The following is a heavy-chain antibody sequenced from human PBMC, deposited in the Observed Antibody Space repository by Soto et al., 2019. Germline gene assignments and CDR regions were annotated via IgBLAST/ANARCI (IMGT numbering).Heavy chain of an antibody. D-gene: IGHD3-9*01. CDR1: GGSFSGYY. CDR3: ARDPGDILTGYSPRYYFDY. V-gene: IGHV4-31*11. J-gene: IGHJ4*02. CDR2: IYYSGST. Sequence: SETLSLTCAVYGGSFSGYYWSWIRQHPGKGLEWIGYIYYSGSTYYNPSLKSRVTISVDTSKNQFSLKLSSVTAADTAVYYCARDPGDILTGYSPRYYFDYWGQGTLVTVSS.